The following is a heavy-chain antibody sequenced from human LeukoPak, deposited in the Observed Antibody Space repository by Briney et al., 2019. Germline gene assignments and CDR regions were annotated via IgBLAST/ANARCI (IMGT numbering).Heavy chain of an antibody. CDR3: ARAPTSGYYYGSGSPLAFDY. CDR1: RGSISSSSYY. CDR2: IYYSGST. V-gene: IGHV4-39*07. Sequence: PSETLSLTCTVSRGSISSSSYYWGWIRQPPGKGLEWIGSIYYSGSTYYNPSLKSRVTISVDTSKNQFSLKLSSVTAADTAVYYCARAPTSGYYYGSGSPLAFDYWGQGTLVTVSS. D-gene: IGHD3-10*01. J-gene: IGHJ4*02.